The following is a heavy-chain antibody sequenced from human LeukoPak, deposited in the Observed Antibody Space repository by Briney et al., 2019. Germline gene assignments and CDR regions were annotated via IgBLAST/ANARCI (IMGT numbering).Heavy chain of an antibody. CDR2: IYNNGNT. D-gene: IGHD2-21*02. J-gene: IGHJ4*02. CDR3: ARVLRGAYCGGDCYRLDY. Sequence: SETLSLTCTVSGGSIKNFYWSWIRQSPGKGLEWLGYIYNNGNTNYNASLKSRAIMSIDTSKNQFSLKVTSVTAADTAIYYCARVLRGAYCGGDCYRLDYWGQGMLVIVSS. V-gene: IGHV4-59*01. CDR1: GGSIKNFY.